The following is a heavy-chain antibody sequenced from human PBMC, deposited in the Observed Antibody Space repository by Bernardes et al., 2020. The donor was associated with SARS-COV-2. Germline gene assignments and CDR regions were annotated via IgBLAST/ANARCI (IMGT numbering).Heavy chain of an antibody. Sequence: GGSLRLSCTASGFTFSSYWMHWVRQVPGKGLLWVSRISPDGRTTNYADSVQGRFTISRDNARNTLYLQMNSLRVEDTALYYCGRGPSNGRGRVECWGQETLGTFS. J-gene: IGHJ4*02. D-gene: IGHD2-8*01. CDR2: ISPDGRTT. CDR1: GFTFSSYW. CDR3: GRGPSNGRGRVEC. V-gene: IGHV3-74*01.